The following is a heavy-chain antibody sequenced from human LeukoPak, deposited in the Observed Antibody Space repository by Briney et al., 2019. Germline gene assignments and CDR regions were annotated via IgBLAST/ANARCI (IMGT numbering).Heavy chain of an antibody. CDR2: IIPISGTA. J-gene: IGHJ6*03. V-gene: IGHV1-69*06. CDR3: ARSSLGSSSGSFYYYYYMDV. Sequence: ASVKVSCKASGGTFSSYAISWVRQAPGQGLEWMGGIIPISGTANYAQKFQGRVTITADKSTSTAYMELSSLRSEDTAVYYCARSSLGSSSGSFYYYYYMDVWGKGTTVTVSS. CDR1: GGTFSSYA. D-gene: IGHD6-19*01.